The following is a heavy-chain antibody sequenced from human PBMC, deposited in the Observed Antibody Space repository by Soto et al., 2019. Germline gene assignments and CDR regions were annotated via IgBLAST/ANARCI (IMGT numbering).Heavy chain of an antibody. CDR1: GFTFSRYG. D-gene: IGHD6-19*01. V-gene: IGHV3-30*18. Sequence: QVQLVESGGGVVQPGRSLRLSCAASGFTFSRYGMHWVRQAPGKGLEWAAVISYDGNNKYYADSVKGRFTISRDISKNTLYLQLNRLRAEDTAVYYCAKDRGVAVAGSGDMDVWGQGTTVTVSS. CDR2: ISYDGNNK. CDR3: AKDRGVAVAGSGDMDV. J-gene: IGHJ6*02.